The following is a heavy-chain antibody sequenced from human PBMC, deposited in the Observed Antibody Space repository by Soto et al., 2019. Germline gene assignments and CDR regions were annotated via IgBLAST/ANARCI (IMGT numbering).Heavy chain of an antibody. CDR3: ARGLGGSSSWYGYYYYGLDV. Sequence: GGSLRLSCAASGFTFSSYGMHWVRQAPGKGLEWVAVIWYDGSNKYYADSVKGRFTISRDNSKNTLYLQMNSLRAEDTAVYYCARGLGGSSSWYGYYYYGLDVWGQGTTVTVSS. D-gene: IGHD6-13*01. CDR2: IWYDGSNK. CDR1: GFTFSSYG. J-gene: IGHJ6*02. V-gene: IGHV3-33*01.